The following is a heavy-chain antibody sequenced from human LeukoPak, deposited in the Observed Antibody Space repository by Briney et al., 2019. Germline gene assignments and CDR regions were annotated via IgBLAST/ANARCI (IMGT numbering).Heavy chain of an antibody. J-gene: IGHJ4*02. CDR1: GYTFTSYG. D-gene: IGHD3-10*01. Sequence: ASVKVSCKASGYTFTSYGISWVRQAPGQGLEWMGWISVYNGNTNYAQKLQGRVTMTTDTSTSTAYMELRSLRSDDTAVYYCARDLDGFYYFDYWGQGTLVTVSS. CDR3: ARDLDGFYYFDY. V-gene: IGHV1-18*01. CDR2: ISVYNGNT.